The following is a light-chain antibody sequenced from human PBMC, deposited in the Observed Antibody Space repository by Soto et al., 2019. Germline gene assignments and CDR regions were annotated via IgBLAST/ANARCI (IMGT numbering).Light chain of an antibody. CDR2: ATS. J-gene: IGKJ4*01. V-gene: IGKV1-39*01. Sequence: DIQMTQSPSSLSASLGDRVTITCRASQNIDNYLNWYQHKPGKDPKLLIYATSTLQSGVPARFSGSGSGTEFTLTISTLQSEDFATYFCQESYNSPAVSFGGGTKVEIK. CDR1: QNIDNY. CDR3: QESYNSPAVS.